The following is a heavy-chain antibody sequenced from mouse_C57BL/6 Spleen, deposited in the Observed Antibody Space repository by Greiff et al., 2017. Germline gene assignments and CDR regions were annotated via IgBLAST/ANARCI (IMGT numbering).Heavy chain of an antibody. CDR3: TTGAMDY. CDR1: GFNIKDDY. V-gene: IGHV14-4*01. J-gene: IGHJ4*01. Sequence: VKLVESGAELVRPGASVKLSCTASGFNIKDDYMHWVKQRPEQGLEWIGWIDPENGDTEYASKFQGKATITADPSSNTAYLPLSSLASEDTAVYYSTTGAMDYWGQGTSVTVSS. CDR2: IDPENGDT.